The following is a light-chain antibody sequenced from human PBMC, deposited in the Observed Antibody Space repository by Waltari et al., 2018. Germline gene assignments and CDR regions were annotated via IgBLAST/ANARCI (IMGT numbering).Light chain of an antibody. Sequence: NFMLTQPHSVSESPGKTVTISCTRSSGSIASNYVQWYQQRPGSAHTTVIYEDNQRPSEVPDRFSGSIDSSSNSASLTISGLKTEDEADYYCQSYDSSNQRVFGGGTKLTVL. V-gene: IGLV6-57*04. J-gene: IGLJ3*02. CDR1: SGSIASNY. CDR2: EDN. CDR3: QSYDSSNQRV.